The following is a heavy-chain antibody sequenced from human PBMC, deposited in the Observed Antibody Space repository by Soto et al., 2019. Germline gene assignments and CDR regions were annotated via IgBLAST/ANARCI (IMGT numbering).Heavy chain of an antibody. D-gene: IGHD5-18*01. CDR2: IYYSGST. V-gene: IGHV4-61*01. CDR3: AALGIQLPTHYFDY. CDR1: GCSVRSGSYY. Sequence: SETLSLTCTASGCSVRSGSYYWSWIRQPPGKGLEWIGYIYYSGSTNYNPSLKSRVTISVDTSKNQFSLKLSSVTAADTAVYYCAALGIQLPTHYFDYWGQGTLVTVS. J-gene: IGHJ4*02.